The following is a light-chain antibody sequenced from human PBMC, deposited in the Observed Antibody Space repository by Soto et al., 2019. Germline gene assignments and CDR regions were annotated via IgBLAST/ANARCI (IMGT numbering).Light chain of an antibody. CDR1: QGISSY. CDR3: QQLNTYPVT. J-gene: IGKJ4*01. CDR2: AAS. Sequence: EIQLTQSPSFLSASVGDRVTITCRASQGISSYLAWHQQKPGRAPKLLISAASTLQSGVPARFSGSGSGTDFTLSITSLQPEDFATYYCQQLNTYPVTFGGGTKVDIK. V-gene: IGKV1-9*01.